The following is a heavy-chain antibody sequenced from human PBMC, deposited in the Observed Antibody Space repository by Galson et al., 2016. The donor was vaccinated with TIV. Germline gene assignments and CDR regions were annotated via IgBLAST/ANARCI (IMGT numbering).Heavy chain of an antibody. Sequence: SVKVSCKASGYTFTEYYIHWVRQAPGQGLEWMGWNNPNSGGTMYAQKFQGWVTMTRDTSITTAYMELSRLKSDDTAVYYCAKIGQEHDAFDIWGQGTMVTVFS. CDR3: AKIGQEHDAFDI. CDR1: GYTFTEYY. V-gene: IGHV1-2*04. D-gene: IGHD1/OR15-1a*01. J-gene: IGHJ3*02. CDR2: NNPNSGGT.